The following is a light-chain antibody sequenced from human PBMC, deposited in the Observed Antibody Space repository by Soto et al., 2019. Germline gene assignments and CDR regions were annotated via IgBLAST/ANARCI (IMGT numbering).Light chain of an antibody. CDR1: QSVRSNF. J-gene: IGKJ1*01. CDR2: AAC. Sequence: IVLMQSPGTLSLSPGERATLSCGASQSVRSNFLAWYQQKPGQAPRLLIYAACTRAAAVPDRFTGSGSGTDFTLTISRLEAEDFAVYYCQQYGSSPWTFGQGTKV. CDR3: QQYGSSPWT. V-gene: IGKV3-20*01.